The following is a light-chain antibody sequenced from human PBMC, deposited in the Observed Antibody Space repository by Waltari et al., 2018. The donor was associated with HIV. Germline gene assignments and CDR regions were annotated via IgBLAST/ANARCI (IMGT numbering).Light chain of an antibody. CDR2: YNS. Sequence: SYVLTQPPSVSVAPGNTARITCWGKRIGTKSVHWSQQRPGQAPLLVINYNSDRPSGIPGRRSGPSYGNTATLTLSRVEAGDEADCYGQVWDSSRDYYGVFGGGTKLTVL. CDR1: RIGTKS. J-gene: IGLJ3*02. CDR3: QVWDSSRDYYGV. V-gene: IGLV3-21*04.